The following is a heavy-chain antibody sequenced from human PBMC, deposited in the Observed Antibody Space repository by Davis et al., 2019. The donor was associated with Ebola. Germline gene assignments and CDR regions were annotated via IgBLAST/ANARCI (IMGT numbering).Heavy chain of an antibody. D-gene: IGHD3-16*01. CDR1: GFLFSNFA. V-gene: IGHV3-30*02. Sequence: GESLKISCAASGFLFSNFAMHWVRQAPGKGLEWVAFIRYDGSNKYYADSVKGRFTISRDNSKNTLYLQMNSLRAEDTAVYYCARDRPLDFFFGDYYGMDVWGQGTTVTVSS. CDR2: IRYDGSNK. CDR3: ARDRPLDFFFGDYYGMDV. J-gene: IGHJ6*02.